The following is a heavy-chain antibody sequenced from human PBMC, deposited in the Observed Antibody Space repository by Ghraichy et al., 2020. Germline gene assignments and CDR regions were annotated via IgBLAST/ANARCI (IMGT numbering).Heavy chain of an antibody. CDR2: IYHNGRT. CDR3: ARDQEWRASSSGFDP. V-gene: IGHV4-59*01. CDR1: GDSLNNYY. Sequence: SETLSLTCTVSGDSLNNYYWSWIRQAPGKGLEWIGSIYHNGRTKYNPSLKSRVTMSVDTSKNQFSLSLTSVTAVDTAVFYCARDQEWRASSSGFDPWGQGTLVSVSP. J-gene: IGHJ5*02. D-gene: IGHD2-2*01.